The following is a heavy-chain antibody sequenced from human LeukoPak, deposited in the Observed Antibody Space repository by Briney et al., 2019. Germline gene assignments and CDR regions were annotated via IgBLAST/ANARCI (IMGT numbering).Heavy chain of an antibody. Sequence: GGCLRLSCTVSGFIFEDYAMHWVRQVPGKGLEWVSSITSNSGYVAYADSVKGRFTISRDNSKNSLYLQMNSLRAEDTALYYCAKDIHHWDYDILTGYGFDYWGQGTLVTVSS. CDR3: AKDIHHWDYDILTGYGFDY. CDR1: GFIFEDYA. J-gene: IGHJ4*02. V-gene: IGHV3-9*01. D-gene: IGHD3-9*01. CDR2: ITSNSGYV.